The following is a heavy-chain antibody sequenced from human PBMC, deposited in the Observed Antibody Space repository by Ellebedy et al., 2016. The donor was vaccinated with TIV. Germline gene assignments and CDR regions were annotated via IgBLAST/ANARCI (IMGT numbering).Heavy chain of an antibody. V-gene: IGHV1-69*13. CDR3: ARGTGYHPSSGMDV. CDR2: IIPMFGTA. Sequence: SVKVSCKASGGTLNSYAISWVRQAPGQGLEWMGGIIPMFGTASYAQKFQGRVTITADAFTSTGYVELSSLTSEDTAVYYCARGTGYHPSSGMDVWGQGTTVTVSS. CDR1: GGTLNSYA. D-gene: IGHD3-9*01. J-gene: IGHJ6*02.